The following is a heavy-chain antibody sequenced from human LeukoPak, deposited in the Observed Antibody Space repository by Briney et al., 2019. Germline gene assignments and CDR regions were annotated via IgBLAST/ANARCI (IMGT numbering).Heavy chain of an antibody. CDR1: GYTFTSYD. CDR3: ARAGRKSRGVDLVRKKETGYYYYMDV. J-gene: IGHJ6*03. CDR2: MNPNSGNT. V-gene: IGHV1-8*03. Sequence: ASVKVSCKASGYTFTSYDINWVRQATGQGLEWMGWMNPNSGNTGYAQKFQGRVTITRNTSISTAYMELSSLRSEDTAVYYCARAGRKSRGVDLVRKKETGYYYYMDVWGKGTTVTASS. D-gene: IGHD3-10*02.